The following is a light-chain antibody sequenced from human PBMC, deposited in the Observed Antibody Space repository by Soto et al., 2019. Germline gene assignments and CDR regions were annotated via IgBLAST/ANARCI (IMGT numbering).Light chain of an antibody. CDR2: GAS. V-gene: IGKV3-20*01. Sequence: EIVLTQSPGTLSLSPGERATLSCRASQSVSSSYLAWYQQKPGQAPRLLIYGASSRATGIPDRFSGSGSGTDLTLTISRLEPEDFAGYYCQQYGSSPRFGGGTKVEIK. CDR1: QSVSSSY. J-gene: IGKJ4*02. CDR3: QQYGSSPR.